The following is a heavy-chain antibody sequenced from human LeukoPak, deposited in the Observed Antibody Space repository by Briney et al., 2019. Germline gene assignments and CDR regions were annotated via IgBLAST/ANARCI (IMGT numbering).Heavy chain of an antibody. J-gene: IGHJ6*02. D-gene: IGHD4-17*01. CDR3: ARDRTTVTTGYYGMDV. CDR2: INPNTGVT. CDR1: GYTFTGYY. Sequence: ASVKVSCKASGYTFTGYYMHWVQQAPGQGLEWMGWINPNTGVTNYAQKFQGRVTLTRDTSIITAYMELTRLRSDDTAMYYCARDRTTVTTGYYGMDVWSQGTTLTVSS. V-gene: IGHV1-2*02.